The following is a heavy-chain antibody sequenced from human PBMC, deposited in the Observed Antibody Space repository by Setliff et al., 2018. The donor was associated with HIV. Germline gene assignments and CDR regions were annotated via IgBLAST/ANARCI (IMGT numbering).Heavy chain of an antibody. D-gene: IGHD2-15*01. J-gene: IGHJ4*01. V-gene: IGHV4-59*01. Sequence: PSETLSLTCTVSGGSIDTYYWTRLRQSPGKGLEWIGYIYYTGATNYSPSLKSRVTILLDTSRRQFSLKLFSVTAADTAVYYCAREAPGSRNRWPYYFDYWGHGTLVTVSS. CDR1: GGSIDTYY. CDR2: IYYTGAT. CDR3: AREAPGSRNRWPYYFDY.